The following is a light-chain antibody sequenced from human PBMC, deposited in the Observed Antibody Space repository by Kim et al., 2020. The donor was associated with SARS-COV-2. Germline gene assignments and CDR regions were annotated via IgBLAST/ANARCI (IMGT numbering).Light chain of an antibody. Sequence: SESVGDRITMTCRASQGINNYLAWFQQRPGRAPRSLIYGASNLQSGVPSKCSGSGFGTDFTLTITNLQPEDFATYYCQQYNGYPYTFGQGTKLEI. CDR3: QQYNGYPYT. V-gene: IGKV1-16*02. CDR1: QGINNY. J-gene: IGKJ2*01. CDR2: GAS.